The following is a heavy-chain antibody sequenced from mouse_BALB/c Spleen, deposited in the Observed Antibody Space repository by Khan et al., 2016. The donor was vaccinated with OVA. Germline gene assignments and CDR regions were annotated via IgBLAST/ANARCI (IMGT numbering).Heavy chain of an antibody. V-gene: IGHV1-61*01. Sequence: QVRLQQSGAELVRPGASVKLSCKASGYTFTSYWMNWVKQRPGHGLEWIGRIDPSDSETHYNQMFKDKATLTVDKSSSTAYIQLSSLPSEDSAVYYCARREKYGYDPSWFAYWGQGTLVTVSA. D-gene: IGHD2-2*01. J-gene: IGHJ3*01. CDR1: GYTFTSYW. CDR3: ARREKYGYDPSWFAY. CDR2: IDPSDSET.